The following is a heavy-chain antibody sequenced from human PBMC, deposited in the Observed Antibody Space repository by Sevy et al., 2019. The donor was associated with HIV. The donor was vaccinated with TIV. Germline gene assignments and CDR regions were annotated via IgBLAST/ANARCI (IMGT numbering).Heavy chain of an antibody. CDR3: ARGPPILYFFEY. V-gene: IGHV3-30-3*01. D-gene: IGHD2-2*02. CDR2: ISYDGSNK. Sequence: GGSLRLSCAASGFTFSSYAMHWVRQAPGKGLEWVAVISYDGSNKYYADSVKGRFTISRDNSKNTLYLQMNSLRPEDTAVYYCARGPPILYFFEYWGQGTLVTVSS. CDR1: GFTFSSYA. J-gene: IGHJ4*02.